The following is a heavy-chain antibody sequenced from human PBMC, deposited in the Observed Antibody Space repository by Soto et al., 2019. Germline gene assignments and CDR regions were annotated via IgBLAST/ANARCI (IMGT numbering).Heavy chain of an antibody. Sequence: GASVKVSCKASGYIFTTYSVHWVRQAPGQGLEWMGWISPYNGNRDYAQKIRDRATMTTDTSTNTAYMELRSLTSDDTAVYFCARPAIYYDAFDIWGQGTMVTV. D-gene: IGHD1-26*01. CDR2: ISPYNGNR. J-gene: IGHJ3*02. V-gene: IGHV1-18*01. CDR1: GYIFTTYS. CDR3: ARPAIYYDAFDI.